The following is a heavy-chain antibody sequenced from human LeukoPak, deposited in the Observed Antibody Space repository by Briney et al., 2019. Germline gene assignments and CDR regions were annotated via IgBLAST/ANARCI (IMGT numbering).Heavy chain of an antibody. CDR2: IYYSGST. V-gene: IGHV4-59*01. CDR1: GGSISSYY. CDR3: ARENQAGPFDY. Sequence: SETLSLTCTVAGGSISSYYWSWIRQPPGKGLQCTGYIYYSGSTNYNPSLKSRVTISVDTSKNQFSLKLSSVTAADTAVYYCARENQAGPFDYWGQGTLVTVSS. J-gene: IGHJ4*02.